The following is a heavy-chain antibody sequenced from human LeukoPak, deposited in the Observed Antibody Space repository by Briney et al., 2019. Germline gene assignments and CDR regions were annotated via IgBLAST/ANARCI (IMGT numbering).Heavy chain of an antibody. CDR3: ARDSSTYDSSTLVAY. CDR1: GFTFSSYW. Sequence: PGGSLRLSCAASGFTFSSYWMSWVRQAPGKGLEWVANIKQDGSGKYYVDSVKGRFTISRDNAKNSLYLQMNSLRAEDTAVYYCARDSSTYDSSTLVAYCGQGTLVSVSS. J-gene: IGHJ4*02. V-gene: IGHV3-7*01. CDR2: IKQDGSGK. D-gene: IGHD3-22*01.